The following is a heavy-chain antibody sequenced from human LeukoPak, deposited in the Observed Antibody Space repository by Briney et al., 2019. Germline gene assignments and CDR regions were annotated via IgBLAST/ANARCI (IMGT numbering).Heavy chain of an antibody. CDR3: ARDAY. V-gene: IGHV4-59*11. J-gene: IGHJ4*02. CDR1: GVSICSHY. CDR2: VYNSGTT. Sequence: SETLSLTCTVSGVSICSHYWSWIRQSPGKGLEWIGCVYNSGTTVYNPSLTGRVTISVDTSKNQYSLNLRSVTAADAAVYYCARDAYWGQGILVTVSS.